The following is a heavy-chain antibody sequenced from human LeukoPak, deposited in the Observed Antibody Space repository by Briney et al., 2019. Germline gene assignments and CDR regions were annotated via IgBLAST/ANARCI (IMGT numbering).Heavy chain of an antibody. CDR2: ISAYNGNT. CDR3: ARRFSSSSWRGWFDP. J-gene: IGHJ5*02. V-gene: IGHV1-18*01. CDR1: GYTFTSYG. Sequence: ASVKVSCKASGYTFTSYGISWVRQAPGQGLEWMGLISAYNGNTNYAQKLQGRVTMTTDTSTSTAYMELRSLRSDDTAVYYCARRFSSSSWRGWFDPWGQGTLVTVSS. D-gene: IGHD6-13*01.